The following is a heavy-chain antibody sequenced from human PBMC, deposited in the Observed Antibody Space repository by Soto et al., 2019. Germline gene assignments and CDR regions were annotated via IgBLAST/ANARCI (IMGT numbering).Heavy chain of an antibody. J-gene: IGHJ6*02. V-gene: IGHV3-23*01. CDR1: GFPLSTYG. Sequence: PGGSLRLSCAASGFPLSTYGMTWVRQAPGKGLEWVSAITGTGGNTYYVDSVKGRFTSSRDNSKNILYLQVNSLRVEDTAVYYCARIRGYWYGLDVWGQGTTVTVSS. CDR2: ITGTGGNT. CDR3: ARIRGYWYGLDV.